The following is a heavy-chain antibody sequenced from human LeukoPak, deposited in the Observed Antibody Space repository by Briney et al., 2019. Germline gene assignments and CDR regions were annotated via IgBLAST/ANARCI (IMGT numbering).Heavy chain of an antibody. CDR3: ARHGGYYDSSEAQNAFDI. V-gene: IGHV5-51*01. CDR1: GYSFTSYW. Sequence: GESLQISCKGSGYSFTSYWIGWVRQMPGKGLAWMGIIYPGDSDTRYSPSFQGQVTISADKSISTAYLQWSSLKASDTAMYYCARHGGYYDSSEAQNAFDIWGQGTMVTVSS. D-gene: IGHD3-22*01. CDR2: IYPGDSDT. J-gene: IGHJ3*02.